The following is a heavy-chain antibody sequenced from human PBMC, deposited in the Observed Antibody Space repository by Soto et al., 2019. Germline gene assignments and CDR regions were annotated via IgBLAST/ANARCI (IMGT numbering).Heavy chain of an antibody. CDR1: GFTFSSYG. D-gene: IGHD2-21*02. V-gene: IGHV3-30*18. Sequence: QVQLVESGGGVVQPGRSLRLSCAASGFTFSSYGMHRVRQAPGKGLEWVAVISYDGSNKYYADSVKGRFTISRDNSKNRLYLQMNSLRAEDTAVYCCSKGGDCGGYWGKGTLGTVST. J-gene: IGHJ4*02. CDR3: SKGGDCGGY. CDR2: ISYDGSNK.